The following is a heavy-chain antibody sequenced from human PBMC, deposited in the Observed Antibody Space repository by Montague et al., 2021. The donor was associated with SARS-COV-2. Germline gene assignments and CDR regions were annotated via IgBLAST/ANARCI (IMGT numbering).Heavy chain of an antibody. J-gene: IGHJ4*02. CDR3: ARDFDY. V-gene: IGHV4-59*13. CDR1: GGSISSYY. CDR2: MYYSGST. Sequence: SETLSLTCTVSGGSISSYYWSWIRQPPGKGLEWIGYMYYSGSTNYNPSLKSRVTLSVDTSKNQFSLELSSVTAADTAVYYCARDFDYWGQGTLVTVSS.